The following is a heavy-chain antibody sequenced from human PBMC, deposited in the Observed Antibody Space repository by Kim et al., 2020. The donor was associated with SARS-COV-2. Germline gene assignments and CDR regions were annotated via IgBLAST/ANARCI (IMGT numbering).Heavy chain of an antibody. J-gene: IGHJ2*01. CDR2: ISWNSATI. Sequence: GGSLRLSCAASGFTFADYAMHWVRQLPGKGLEWVSSISWNSATIEYEDSVKGRFTISRDNGRNSLYLHMNSLRVEDTAFYYCARDYLTGGTQRFWYFGLWGRGSLVTVSS. D-gene: IGHD2-8*02. CDR1: GFTFADYA. CDR3: ARDYLTGGTQRFWYFGL. V-gene: IGHV3-9*01.